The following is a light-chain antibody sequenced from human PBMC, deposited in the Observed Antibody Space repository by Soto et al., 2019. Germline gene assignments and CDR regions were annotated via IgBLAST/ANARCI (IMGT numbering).Light chain of an antibody. CDR2: DAS. Sequence: DSQMIQSPSTLSASVGDRVTITCRASQSISSWLAWYQQKPGEAPKLLIYDASSLESGVPPSFSGSGSGTEFTLTISRLQPDDFATYYCQQYYSHWTFGQGTKVDI. V-gene: IGKV1-5*01. CDR3: QQYYSHWT. J-gene: IGKJ1*01. CDR1: QSISSW.